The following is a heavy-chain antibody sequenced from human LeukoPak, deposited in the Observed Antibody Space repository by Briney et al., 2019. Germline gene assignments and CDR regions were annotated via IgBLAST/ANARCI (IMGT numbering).Heavy chain of an antibody. Sequence: GGPLRLSCAAPGFTVSSNYMSWVRQAPGKGLEWVSVIYSGGSTYYADSVKGRFTISRDNSKNTLYLQMNSLKAEDTAVYYCARDPDGYRQGHHFDYWGQGTLVTVSS. CDR2: IYSGGST. D-gene: IGHD5-18*01. J-gene: IGHJ4*02. CDR3: ARDPDGYRQGHHFDY. V-gene: IGHV3-66*01. CDR1: GFTVSSNY.